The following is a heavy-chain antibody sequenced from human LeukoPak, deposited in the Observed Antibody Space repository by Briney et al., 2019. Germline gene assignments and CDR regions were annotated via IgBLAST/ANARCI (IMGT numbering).Heavy chain of an antibody. Sequence: SETLSLTCTVSGVSISSYYWSWIRQPPGKGLEWIGYSYYSGSTNYNPSLKSRVTISVDTSKNQFSLKLSSVTAADTAVYYCARVTGYMIEDYFDYWGQGTLVTVSS. CDR1: GVSISSYY. CDR3: ARVTGYMIEDYFDY. V-gene: IGHV4-59*01. CDR2: SYYSGST. J-gene: IGHJ4*02. D-gene: IGHD3-22*01.